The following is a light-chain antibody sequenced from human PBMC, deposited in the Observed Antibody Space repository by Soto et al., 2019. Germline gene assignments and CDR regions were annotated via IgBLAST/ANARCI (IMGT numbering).Light chain of an antibody. CDR1: SSDVGGYDY. V-gene: IGLV2-8*01. Sequence: QSALTQPPSASGSPGQSVTISCTGTSSDVGGYDYVSWYQQQSGKAPKLIIYEVSNRPAGVPDRFSGTKSGNTASLTVSGLQAEEEADYYCSSYEGISNVIFGAGTKLTVL. J-gene: IGLJ2*01. CDR3: SSYEGISNVI. CDR2: EVS.